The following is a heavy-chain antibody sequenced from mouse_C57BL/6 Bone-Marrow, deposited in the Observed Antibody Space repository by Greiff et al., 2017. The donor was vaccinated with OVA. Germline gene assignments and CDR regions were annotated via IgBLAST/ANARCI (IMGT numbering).Heavy chain of an antibody. CDR3: ARNPSYYYGSSYGAMDY. J-gene: IGHJ4*01. V-gene: IGHV2-2*01. D-gene: IGHD1-1*01. Sequence: QVQLKESGPGLVQPSQSLSITCTVSGFSLTSYGVHWVRQSPGKGLEWLGVIWSGGSTDYNAAFISRLSISKDNSKIQVFFKMNSLQADDTAIYYCARNPSYYYGSSYGAMDYWGQGTSVTVSS. CDR1: GFSLTSYG. CDR2: IWSGGST.